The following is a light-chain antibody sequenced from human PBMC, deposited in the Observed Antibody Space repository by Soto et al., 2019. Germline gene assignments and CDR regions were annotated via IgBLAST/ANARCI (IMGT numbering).Light chain of an antibody. Sequence: QSALTQPPSASGSPGQSVTISCTGTSSDVGGYNYVSWYQQYPGKAPKLMIYGVNKRPSGVPDRFSGSKSGNTASLTVSGLQAGDEADYYCSSYAGSNTVVFGGGTKLTVL. J-gene: IGLJ2*01. CDR3: SSYAGSNTVV. CDR2: GVN. V-gene: IGLV2-8*01. CDR1: SSDVGGYNY.